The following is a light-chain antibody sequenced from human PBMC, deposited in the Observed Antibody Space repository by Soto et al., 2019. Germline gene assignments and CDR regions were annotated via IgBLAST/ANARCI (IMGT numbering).Light chain of an antibody. CDR2: DAS. CDR1: QSVGSY. V-gene: IGKV3-11*01. CDR3: QQRSNWPPP. Sequence: EIVFTQSPATLSLSPGERATLSCRASQSVGSYLAWYQQKPGQAPRLLIYDASNRATDIPARFSGSGSGTDFTLTISSLEPEDFAVYYCQQRSNWPPPFGQGTKVDIK. J-gene: IGKJ1*01.